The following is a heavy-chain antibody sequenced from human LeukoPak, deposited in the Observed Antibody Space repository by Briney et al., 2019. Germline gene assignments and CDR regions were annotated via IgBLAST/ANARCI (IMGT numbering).Heavy chain of an antibody. D-gene: IGHD2-8*01. J-gene: IGHJ4*02. CDR3: AKDGFCTNGVCSFDY. Sequence: QPGRSLRLSCAASGFTFSSYGMHWVRQAPGKGLEWVAVISYDGSNKYYADSVKGRFTISRDNSKNTLYLQVNSLRAEDTAVYYCAKDGFCTNGVCSFDYWGQGTLVTVSS. CDR2: ISYDGSNK. V-gene: IGHV3-30*18. CDR1: GFTFSSYG.